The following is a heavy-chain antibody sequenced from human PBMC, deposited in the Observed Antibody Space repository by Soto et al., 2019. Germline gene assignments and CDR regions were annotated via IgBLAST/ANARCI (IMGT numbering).Heavy chain of an antibody. Sequence: PGGSLRLSCAASGFTFSDYAMHWVRQAPGKGLEWVAIISFDGSNEHYADSVQGRFTISRDNSENTLYLQMNSLRADDTAVYYCARPAATVISYSGMDVWGQGTTVTVSS. CDR2: ISFDGSNE. CDR3: ARPAATVISYSGMDV. J-gene: IGHJ6*02. D-gene: IGHD4-17*01. V-gene: IGHV3-30-3*01. CDR1: GFTFSDYA.